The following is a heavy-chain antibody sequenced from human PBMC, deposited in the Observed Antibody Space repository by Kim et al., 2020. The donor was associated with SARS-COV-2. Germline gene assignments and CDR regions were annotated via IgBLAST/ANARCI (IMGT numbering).Heavy chain of an antibody. CDR1: GGSFSGYY. V-gene: IGHV4-34*01. CDR2: INHSGST. Sequence: SETLSLTCAVYGGSFSGYYWSWIRQPPGKGLEWIGEINHSGSTNYNPSLKSRVTISVDTSKNQFSLKLSSVTAADTAVYYCARAGYSSSWYGPRGGFDP. CDR3: ARAGYSSSWYGPRGGFDP. D-gene: IGHD6-13*01. J-gene: IGHJ5*02.